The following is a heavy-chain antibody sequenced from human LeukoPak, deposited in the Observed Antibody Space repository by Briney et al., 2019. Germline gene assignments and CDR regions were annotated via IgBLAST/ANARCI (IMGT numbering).Heavy chain of an antibody. J-gene: IGHJ4*02. D-gene: IGHD3-16*01. V-gene: IGHV3-21*06. CDR1: GFTFSSYS. CDR2: ISGSNSYI. Sequence: GGSLRLSCAASGFTFSSYSMNWVRQAPGKGLEWVSSISGSNSYIYYADSVKGRFTISRDNAKNSLYLQMNSLRAEDTAVYYCVRAPEDYSDTPGYFDYWGQGVLVTVSS. CDR3: VRAPEDYSDTPGYFDY.